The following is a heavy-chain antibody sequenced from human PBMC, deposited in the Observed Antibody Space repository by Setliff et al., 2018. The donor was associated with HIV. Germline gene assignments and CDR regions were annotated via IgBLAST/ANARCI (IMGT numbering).Heavy chain of an antibody. CDR2: IYPGDSDT. CDR1: GYRFTSYW. J-gene: IGHJ5*02. CDR3: ARSNRGYDSRGFYRENWFDP. Sequence: GESLKISCKASGYRFTSYWIAWVRQMPGKGLEWMGIIYPGDSDTRYSPSFQGQVTISVNKSLDSAYLQWNTLKASDTAMYYCARSNRGYDSRGFYRENWFDPWGQGTQVTVSS. V-gene: IGHV5-51*01. D-gene: IGHD3-22*01.